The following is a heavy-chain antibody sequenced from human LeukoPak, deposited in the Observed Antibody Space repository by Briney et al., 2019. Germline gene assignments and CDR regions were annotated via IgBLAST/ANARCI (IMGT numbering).Heavy chain of an antibody. J-gene: IGHJ3*02. CDR3: TRGYSGISVYAFDI. CDR2: TGNKADGHTT. Sequence: PGGSLRLSCTASGSSFSDHYIDWVRQAPGKGLEWVGRTGNKADGHTTEYAASVRGRFIISREDSSNSLYLQMNSLKTEDTAVYYCTRGYSGISVYAFDIWGPGTMVTVSS. D-gene: IGHD1-26*01. CDR1: GSSFSDHY. V-gene: IGHV3-72*01.